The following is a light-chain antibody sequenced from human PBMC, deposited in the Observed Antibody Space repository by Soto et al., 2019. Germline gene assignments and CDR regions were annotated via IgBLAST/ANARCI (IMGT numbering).Light chain of an antibody. CDR3: QQYSTWPWT. Sequence: EIVMTQSPATLSVSPGERATLSCRASQSLGGNVAWYQQRPGQTPRLLIYGPSSRATGIPARFSGSGSGTEFTLSISSLQSEDFAVYYCQQYSTWPWTFGQRTKVDIK. CDR1: QSLGGN. J-gene: IGKJ1*01. V-gene: IGKV3-15*01. CDR2: GPS.